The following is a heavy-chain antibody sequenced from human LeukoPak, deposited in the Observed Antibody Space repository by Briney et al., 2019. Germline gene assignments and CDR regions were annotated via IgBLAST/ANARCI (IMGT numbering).Heavy chain of an antibody. D-gene: IGHD3-10*01. V-gene: IGHV5-51*01. CDR2: VYPGDSDI. CDR1: GYNFTNYW. CDR3: ARHGEAMGPHYYMDV. Sequence: GESLKISCKGSGYNFTNYWIGWVRQMPGKGLEWVAIVYPGDSDIRYSPSFEGQVTISADKSISTAYLQWSSLQASDTAIYYCARHGEAMGPHYYMDVWDEGTTVIVS. J-gene: IGHJ6*03.